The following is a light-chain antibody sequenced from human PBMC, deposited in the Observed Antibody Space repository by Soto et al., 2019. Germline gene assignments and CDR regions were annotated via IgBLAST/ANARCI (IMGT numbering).Light chain of an antibody. Sequence: QSVLTQPASVSGSPGQSITISCTGTSSDVGGSDYVSWYQQHPGKAPKLILYEVAYRPSGVSNRFSGSKSGNTASLTISGLQAEDEADYYCNSSAGTNYLGVFGTGTKLTVL. CDR3: NSSAGTNYLGV. V-gene: IGLV2-14*01. J-gene: IGLJ1*01. CDR1: SSDVGGSDY. CDR2: EVA.